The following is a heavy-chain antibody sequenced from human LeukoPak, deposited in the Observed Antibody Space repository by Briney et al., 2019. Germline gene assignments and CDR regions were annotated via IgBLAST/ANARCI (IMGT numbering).Heavy chain of an antibody. Sequence: GGSLRLPCAASGFTFSCYWMHWVRQAPGKGLVWVSRINSDGSSTSYADSVKGRFTISRDNAKSTLYLQMNSLRAEDTAVYYCARGDPYDNDAFDIWGQGTMVTVSS. J-gene: IGHJ3*02. CDR2: INSDGSST. CDR3: ARGDPYDNDAFDI. D-gene: IGHD3-22*01. CDR1: GFTFSCYW. V-gene: IGHV3-74*01.